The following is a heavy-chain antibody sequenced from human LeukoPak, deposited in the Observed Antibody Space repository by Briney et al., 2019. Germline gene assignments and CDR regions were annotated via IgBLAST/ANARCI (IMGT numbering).Heavy chain of an antibody. CDR1: GFTFSSYA. V-gene: IGHV3-23*01. D-gene: IGHD5-24*01. J-gene: IGHJ4*02. Sequence: GGSLRLSCAASGFTFSSYAMSWVRQATGKGLEWVSAISGSGGSTYYADSVKGRFTISRDNSKSTLFLQMNSLRAEDTAVYYCAKDPRVGSRVATPCHWGQGTLVTVSS. CDR2: ISGSGGST. CDR3: AKDPRVGSRVATPCH.